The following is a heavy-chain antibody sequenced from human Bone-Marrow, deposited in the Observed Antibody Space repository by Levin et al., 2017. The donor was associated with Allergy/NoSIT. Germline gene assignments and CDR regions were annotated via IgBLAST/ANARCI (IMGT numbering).Heavy chain of an antibody. CDR3: ARGSPDVLRYCDWYNRGFDY. D-gene: IGHD3-9*01. CDR2: IYYSGST. Sequence: MASETLSLTCTVSGGSISSYYWSWIRQPPGKGLEWIGYIYYSGSTNYNPSLKSRVTISVDTSKNQFSLKLSSVTAADTAVYYCARGSPDVLRYCDWYNRGFDYWGQGTLVTVSS. V-gene: IGHV4-59*01. J-gene: IGHJ4*02. CDR1: GGSISSYY.